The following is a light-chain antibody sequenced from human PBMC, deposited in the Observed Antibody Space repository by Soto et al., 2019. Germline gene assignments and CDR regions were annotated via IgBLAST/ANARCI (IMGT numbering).Light chain of an antibody. CDR1: QSVSSN. CDR2: GAS. Sequence: EIVMTQSPGTLSVSPGERATLSCRASQSVSSNLAWYQQKPGQAPTLLIYGASARATGISARFSGSGSGTEFTLTISSLQSEDFAVYYCQHYNNWPFTFGQGTTLEIK. V-gene: IGKV3-15*01. CDR3: QHYNNWPFT. J-gene: IGKJ2*01.